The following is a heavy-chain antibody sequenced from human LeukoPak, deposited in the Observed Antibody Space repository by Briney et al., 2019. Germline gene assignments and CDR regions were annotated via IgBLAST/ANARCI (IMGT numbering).Heavy chain of an antibody. CDR1: GFTFSSYG. Sequence: PGGSLRLSCAASGFTFSSYGMHWVRQAPGKGLEWVAVISYDGSNKDYADSVKGRFTISRDNSKNTLYLQMNSLRAEDTAVYYCAKDGKFSIAVAPSDWGQGTLVTVSS. J-gene: IGHJ4*02. D-gene: IGHD6-19*01. V-gene: IGHV3-30*18. CDR3: AKDGKFSIAVAPSD. CDR2: ISYDGSNK.